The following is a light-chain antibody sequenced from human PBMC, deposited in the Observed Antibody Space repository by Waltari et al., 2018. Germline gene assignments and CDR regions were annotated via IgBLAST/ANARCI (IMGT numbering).Light chain of an antibody. V-gene: IGKV3-20*01. Sequence: EVVLTQSPGTLSLSPGDRATFSCRASQNVSGIFVAWYQQKFGQPPRLLIYGASTRATGIPDRFSGTASGTDFTLTISRLEPDDVAVYYCQQYGSSPPFGQGTKVQL. J-gene: IGKJ1*01. CDR1: QNVSGIF. CDR3: QQYGSSPP. CDR2: GAS.